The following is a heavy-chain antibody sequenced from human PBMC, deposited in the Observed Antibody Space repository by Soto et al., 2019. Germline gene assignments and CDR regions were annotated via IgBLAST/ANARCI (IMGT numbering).Heavy chain of an antibody. J-gene: IGHJ4*02. CDR2: IFYSGSA. CDR1: GGSVSSDDHY. CDR3: AKNLPRTGRFDY. Sequence: PSETLSLTCTVSGGSVSSDDHYWNRIRQPPGKGLEWIGYIFYSGSAFYNPSLQSRVTISVDTSNNQFSLKMKSVTAADTAVYYCAKNLPRTGRFDYWGQGTVVTVSS. V-gene: IGHV4-30-4*01.